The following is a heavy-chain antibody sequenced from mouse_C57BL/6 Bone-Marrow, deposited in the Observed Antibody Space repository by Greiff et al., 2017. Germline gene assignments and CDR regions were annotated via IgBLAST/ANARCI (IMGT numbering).Heavy chain of an antibody. CDR2: IDPENGDT. V-gene: IGHV14-4*01. Sequence: EVQLQQSGAELVRPGASVKLSCTASGFNIKDDYMHWVKQRPEQGLEWIGWIDPENGDTEYASKFQGKATITADTSSNTAYLQLSSLTSEDTAVYYCTVVYGYHGGAGDYWGQGTTLTVSS. CDR1: GFNIKDDY. CDR3: TVVYGYHGGAGDY. J-gene: IGHJ2*01. D-gene: IGHD2-2*01.